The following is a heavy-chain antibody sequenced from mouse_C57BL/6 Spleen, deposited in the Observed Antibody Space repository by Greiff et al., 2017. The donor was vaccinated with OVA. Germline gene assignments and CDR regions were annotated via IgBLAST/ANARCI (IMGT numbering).Heavy chain of an antibody. V-gene: IGHV1-82*01. CDR3: ARERSLDYAMDY. J-gene: IGHJ4*01. CDR1: GYAFSSSW. Sequence: VQLQQSGPELVKPGASVKISCKASGYAFSSSWMNWVKQRPGKGLEWIGRIYPGDGDTNYNGKFKGKATLTADKSSSTAYMQLSSLTSEDSAVYFCARERSLDYAMDYWGQGTSVTVSS. D-gene: IGHD4-1*01. CDR2: IYPGDGDT.